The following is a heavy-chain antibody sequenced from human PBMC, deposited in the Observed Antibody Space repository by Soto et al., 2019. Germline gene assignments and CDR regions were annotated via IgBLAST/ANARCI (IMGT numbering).Heavy chain of an antibody. CDR3: ASLNKYASHGDXFDI. CDR1: GFTFSRYW. J-gene: IGHJ3*02. V-gene: IGHV3-7*01. CDR2: IKGDGSEK. D-gene: IGHD2-8*01. Sequence: PGGSLRLSCAASGFTFSRYWMSWVRQAPGKGLEWVANIKGDGSEKYYVDSVKGRFTISRDNAKNSLYLQMNSLRAEDTAVYYCASLNKYASHGDXFDIWGQGTMVTVSS.